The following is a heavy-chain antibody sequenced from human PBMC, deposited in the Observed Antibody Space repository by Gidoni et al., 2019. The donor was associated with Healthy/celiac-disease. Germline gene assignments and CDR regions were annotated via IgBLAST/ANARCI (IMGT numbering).Heavy chain of an antibody. CDR3: AKVERLGRSYYFDY. CDR1: GFTFSSYA. D-gene: IGHD6-19*01. J-gene: IGHJ4*02. CDR2: ISGSGGST. V-gene: IGHV3-23*01. Sequence: EVQLLESGGGLVQPGGSLRLSCAASGFTFSSYAMSWVRQAPGKGLEWVSAISGSGGSTYYADSVKGRVTISRDNSKNTLYLQMNSRRAEDTAVYYCAKVERLGRSYYFDYWGQGTLVTVSS.